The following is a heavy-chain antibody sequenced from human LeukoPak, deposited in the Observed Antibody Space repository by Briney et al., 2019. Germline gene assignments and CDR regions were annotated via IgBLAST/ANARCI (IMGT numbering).Heavy chain of an antibody. CDR3: VKDRWYHFDVPSGFDF. D-gene: IGHD6-13*01. CDR1: GFTFDDYA. Sequence: GGSLRLSCAASGFTFDDYAMHWVRQVPGKGLEWVSGMSWNSGSTGYADSVKGRFTISRDNAKNSLYLQMDSLRNEDTALYYCVKDRWYHFDVPSGFDFWGQGTLVTVSS. J-gene: IGHJ4*02. CDR2: MSWNSGST. V-gene: IGHV3-9*01.